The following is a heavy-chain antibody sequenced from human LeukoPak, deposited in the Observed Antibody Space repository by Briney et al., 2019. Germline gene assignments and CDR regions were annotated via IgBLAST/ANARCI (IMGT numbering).Heavy chain of an antibody. CDR2: ISSSSSTI. CDR3: AELGITMIGGV. CDR1: KFTFSIYS. D-gene: IGHD3-10*02. Sequence: PGGSLRLSCAASKFTFSIYSMNWVRQAPGKGLEGISYISSSSSTIYYADSVKGRFTISRDNAKNSLYLQMNSLRAEDTAVYYCAELGITMIGGVWGKGTTVTISS. J-gene: IGHJ6*04. V-gene: IGHV3-48*04.